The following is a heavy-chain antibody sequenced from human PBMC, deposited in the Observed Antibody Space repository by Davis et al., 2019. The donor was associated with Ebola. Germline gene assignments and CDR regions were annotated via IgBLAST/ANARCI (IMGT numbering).Heavy chain of an antibody. D-gene: IGHD6-13*01. CDR1: GGSFSGYY. Sequence: PSETLSLSCAVYGGSFSGYYWSWIRQPPGKGLEWIGEINHSGSTNYNPSLKSRVTISVDTSKNQFSLKLSSVTAADTAVYYCARGHFASVYIAARWFDPWGQGTLVTVSS. J-gene: IGHJ5*02. V-gene: IGHV4-34*01. CDR3: ARGHFASVYIAARWFDP. CDR2: INHSGST.